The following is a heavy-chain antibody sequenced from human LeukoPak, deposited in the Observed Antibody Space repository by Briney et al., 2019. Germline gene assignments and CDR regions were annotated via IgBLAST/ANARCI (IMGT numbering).Heavy chain of an antibody. CDR2: ICYSGST. Sequence: PSETLSLTCTVSGGSISGYYWSWIRQPPGKTLVWIGYICYSGSTNYNPSLKSRVTMSVDTSKNQFSLNLRSVTAADTAMYFCARHVYSYGLRDAFDIWGQGTRVTVSS. CDR3: ARHVYSYGLRDAFDI. V-gene: IGHV4-59*08. CDR1: GGSISGYY. D-gene: IGHD3-10*01. J-gene: IGHJ3*02.